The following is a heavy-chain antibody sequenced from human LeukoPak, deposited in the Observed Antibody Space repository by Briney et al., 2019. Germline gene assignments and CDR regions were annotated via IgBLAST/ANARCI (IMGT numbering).Heavy chain of an antibody. D-gene: IGHD3-3*02. CDR3: ARASLLALVDY. V-gene: IGHV3-53*05. CDR1: GFTVSSNY. J-gene: IGHJ4*02. Sequence: GRSLRLSCAASGFTVSSNYMSWVRQAPGKGLEWVSVIYSGGSTYYADSVKGRFTISRDNSKNTLYLQMNSLRAEDTAVYYCARASLLALVDYWGQGTLVTVSS. CDR2: IYSGGST.